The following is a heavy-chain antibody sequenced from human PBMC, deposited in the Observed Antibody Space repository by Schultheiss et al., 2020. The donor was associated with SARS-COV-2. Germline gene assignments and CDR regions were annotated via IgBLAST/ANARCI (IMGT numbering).Heavy chain of an antibody. Sequence: GESLKISCAASGFTVSSNYMDWVRQSPGKGLEWVGRTRNKANGYTTHYAASVKGRFTILRDDSKSIAYLQMNSLKTEDTAVYYCTVCGGDCYATDYWGQGTLVTVSS. CDR2: TRNKANGYTT. CDR3: TVCGGDCYATDY. CDR1: GFTVSSNY. D-gene: IGHD2-21*02. J-gene: IGHJ4*02. V-gene: IGHV3-72*01.